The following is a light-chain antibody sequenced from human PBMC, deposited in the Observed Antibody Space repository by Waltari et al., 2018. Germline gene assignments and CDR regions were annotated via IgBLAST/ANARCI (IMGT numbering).Light chain of an antibody. CDR3: QKYESLPAT. Sequence: IVLTQSPGSLSLSPGERATLSCMASQSVSKYLAWYQQKPGQAPRLLIYHASSRATGIPDRFSGSGYGTDFSLTISRLEPEDFAVYYCQKYESLPATFGQGTKVEIK. CDR2: HAS. CDR1: QSVSKY. J-gene: IGKJ1*01. V-gene: IGKV3-20*01.